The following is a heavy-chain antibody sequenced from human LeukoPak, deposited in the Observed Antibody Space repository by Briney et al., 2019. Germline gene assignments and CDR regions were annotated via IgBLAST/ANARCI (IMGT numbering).Heavy chain of an antibody. Sequence: ASVKLSYKASGYPFTNCGISWVRQAPGQGLEWMGWISVYNGNTNYAQKVQDRVTMTTDTSTSTAYMELRSLRSDDTAVYYCARAGGWAREDYRADAFDIWGQGTMVTVSS. V-gene: IGHV1-18*01. D-gene: IGHD4-11*01. CDR2: ISVYNGNT. CDR1: GYPFTNCG. J-gene: IGHJ3*02. CDR3: ARAGGWAREDYRADAFDI.